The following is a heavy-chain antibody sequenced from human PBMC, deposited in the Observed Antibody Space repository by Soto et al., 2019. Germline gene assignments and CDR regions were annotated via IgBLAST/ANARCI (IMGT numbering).Heavy chain of an antibody. V-gene: IGHV1-8*01. D-gene: IGHD3-9*01. CDR1: GYTFTSYD. J-gene: IGHJ2*01. CDR3: ARVLDILTGYYNGHWYFDL. CDR2: MNPNSGNT. Sequence: QVQLVQSGAEVKKPGASVKVSCKASGYTFTSYDINWVRQATGQGLEWMGWMNPNSGNTGYAQKFQGRVTMTRNTSISTAYMELSSLRSEVTAVYYCARVLDILTGYYNGHWYFDLWGRGTLVTVSS.